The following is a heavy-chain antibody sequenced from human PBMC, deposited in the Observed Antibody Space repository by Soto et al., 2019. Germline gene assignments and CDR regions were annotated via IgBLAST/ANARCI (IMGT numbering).Heavy chain of an antibody. CDR2: LSGSGTST. Sequence: PGGSLRLSCAASGFSFVNYAMNWVREAPGKGLEWASGLSGSGTSTYYADSVKGRFTISRGSSRDTLFLQMSSLTADDMAVYYCVNATTNSGWLDPFDSWGQGSLVTVSS. CDR3: VNATTNSGWLDPFDS. J-gene: IGHJ4*02. D-gene: IGHD6-19*01. CDR1: GFSFVNYA. V-gene: IGHV3-23*01.